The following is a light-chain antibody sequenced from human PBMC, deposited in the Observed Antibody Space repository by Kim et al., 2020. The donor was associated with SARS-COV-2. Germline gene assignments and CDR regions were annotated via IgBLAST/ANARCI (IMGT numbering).Light chain of an antibody. Sequence: EIVLTQSLGTLSLSPGERVTISCRASQRVSADFLAWYQQRPGQAPGLPIHGASRRVSGIPDRFSGSGSGTEFTLTISRLEPEDVAVYYCQQYGDPPPWTFGQGTKLEI. J-gene: IGKJ1*01. CDR1: QRVSADF. CDR3: QQYGDPPPWT. V-gene: IGKV3-20*01. CDR2: GAS.